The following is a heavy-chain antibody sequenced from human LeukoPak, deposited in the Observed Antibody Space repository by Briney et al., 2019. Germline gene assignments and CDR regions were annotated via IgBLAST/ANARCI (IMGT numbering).Heavy chain of an antibody. Sequence: ASVKVSCQASGYTFTSYDINWVRPATGQGLEWMGWMNPNSGNTGYAQKFQGRVTMTRNTSISTAYMELSSLRSEDTAVYYCARGSGIAAREGADYWGQGTLVTVSS. CDR1: GYTFTSYD. D-gene: IGHD6-13*01. J-gene: IGHJ4*02. CDR3: ARGSGIAAREGADY. CDR2: MNPNSGNT. V-gene: IGHV1-8*01.